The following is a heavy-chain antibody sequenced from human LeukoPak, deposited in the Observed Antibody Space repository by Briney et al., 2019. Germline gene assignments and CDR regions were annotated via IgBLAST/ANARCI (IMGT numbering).Heavy chain of an antibody. CDR3: ARDPGGKFRRVSNWFDP. Sequence: GGSLRLSCAASGFTFSSYGMHWVRQAPGKGREWAAVIWYDGSNKYYADSVKGRFTISRDNSKNTLYLQMNSLRAEDTAVYYCARDPGGKFRRVSNWFDPWGQGTLVTVSS. D-gene: IGHD3-10*01. J-gene: IGHJ5*02. CDR2: IWYDGSNK. CDR1: GFTFSSYG. V-gene: IGHV3-33*01.